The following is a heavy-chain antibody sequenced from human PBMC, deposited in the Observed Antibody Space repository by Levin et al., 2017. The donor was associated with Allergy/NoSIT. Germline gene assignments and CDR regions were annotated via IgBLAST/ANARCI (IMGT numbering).Heavy chain of an antibody. J-gene: IGHJ6*02. CDR2: ISSSGSTI. V-gene: IGHV3-48*03. D-gene: IGHD5-18*01. CDR3: AREVTAMVRPYGMDV. CDR1: GFTFSSYE. Sequence: PGGSLRLSCAASGFTFSSYEMNWVRQAPGKGLEWVSYISSSGSTIYYADSVKGRFTISRDNAKNSLYLQMNSLRAEDTAVYYCAREVTAMVRPYGMDVWGQGTTVTVSS.